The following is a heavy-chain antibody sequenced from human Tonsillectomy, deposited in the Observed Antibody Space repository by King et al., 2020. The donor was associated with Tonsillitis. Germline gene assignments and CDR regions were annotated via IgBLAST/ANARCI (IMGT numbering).Heavy chain of an antibody. D-gene: IGHD3-22*01. J-gene: IGHJ5*02. CDR1: GFPFSSYG. CDR2: ISDDESNK. V-gene: IGHV3-33*05. CDR3: ARRAPYYDSSGYSYWFAP. Sequence: VQLVESGGGVVQPGRSLRLSCAASGFPFSSYGMHWVRQAPGKGLEWVAVISDDESNKYYADSVEGRFTISRDNSRNTLYLQMNSLRAEDTAVYYCARRAPYYDSSGYSYWFAPWGQGTLVTVSS.